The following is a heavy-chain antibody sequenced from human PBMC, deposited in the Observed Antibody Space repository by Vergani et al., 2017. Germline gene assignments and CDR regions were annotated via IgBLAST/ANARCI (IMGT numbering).Heavy chain of an antibody. V-gene: IGHV3-30*03. CDR2: ISYDGTQK. D-gene: IGHD1-1*01. Sequence: QVHLVESGGGVVQPGRSLRLSCVVSGFTSSYYGMHWVRQAPGKGLEWVAVISYDGTQKYYADSVKGRFTISRDNSKSTLYLQMNSLRTEDTAVYYWATKSCGTPGCQIGYFSEWGQGTLVTVSS. J-gene: IGHJ1*01. CDR3: ATKSCGTPGCQIGYFSE. CDR1: GFTSSYYG.